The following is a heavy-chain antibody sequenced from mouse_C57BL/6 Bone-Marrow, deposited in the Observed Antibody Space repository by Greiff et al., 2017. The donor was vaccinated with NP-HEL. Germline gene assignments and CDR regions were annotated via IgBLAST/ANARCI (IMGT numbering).Heavy chain of an antibody. CDR1: GYTFTDYY. CDR3: ARLMGGY. Sequence: VQLQQSGAELVRPGASVKLSCKASGYTFTDYYINWVKQRPGQGLEWIARIYPGSGNTYYNEKFKGKATLTAEKSSSTAYMQLSSLTSEDSAVYFCARLMGGYWGQGTTLTVSS. V-gene: IGHV1-76*01. CDR2: IYPGSGNT. J-gene: IGHJ2*01. D-gene: IGHD2-3*01.